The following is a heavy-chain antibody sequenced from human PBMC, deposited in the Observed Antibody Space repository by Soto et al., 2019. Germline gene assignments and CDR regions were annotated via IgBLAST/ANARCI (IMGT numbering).Heavy chain of an antibody. CDR3: ARIRREQWLVYYYYGMDV. J-gene: IGHJ6*02. CDR1: GFSLSNARMG. Sequence: QVTLKESGPVLVKPTETLTLTCTVSGFSLSNARMGVSWIRQPPGKALEWLAHIFSNDEKSYSKSLKIRLTISKDTSKSQVVLTMTNMDPGDTATYYCARIRREQWLVYYYYGMDVWGQGTTVTVSS. V-gene: IGHV2-26*01. D-gene: IGHD6-19*01. CDR2: IFSNDEK.